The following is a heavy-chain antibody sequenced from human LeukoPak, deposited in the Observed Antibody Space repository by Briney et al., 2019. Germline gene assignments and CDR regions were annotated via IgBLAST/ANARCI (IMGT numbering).Heavy chain of an antibody. CDR3: ARSDSSGWYVGAFDI. CDR2: IYYSGST. D-gene: IGHD6-19*01. V-gene: IGHV4-59*01. CDR1: GGSISSYY. Sequence: SETLSLTCTVSGGSISSYYWSWIRQPPGKGLEWIGYIYYSGSTNYNPSLKSRATISVDTSKNQFSLKLSSVTAADTAVYYCARSDSSGWYVGAFDIWGQGTMVTVSS. J-gene: IGHJ3*02.